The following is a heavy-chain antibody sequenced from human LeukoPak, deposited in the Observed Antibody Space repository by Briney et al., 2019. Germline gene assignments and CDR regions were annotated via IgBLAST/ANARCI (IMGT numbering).Heavy chain of an antibody. V-gene: IGHV1-2*02. CDR1: GYIFIDYY. Sequence: ASVKVSCKASGYIFIDYYIHWVRQAPGQGLEWMGWINPNSGGTNYAQKFRGRVTMTRDTSISTAYMELSRLRSDDTAVYYCARPDGYNFNNWFDPWGQGTLVTVSS. J-gene: IGHJ5*02. D-gene: IGHD5-24*01. CDR3: ARPDGYNFNNWFDP. CDR2: INPNSGGT.